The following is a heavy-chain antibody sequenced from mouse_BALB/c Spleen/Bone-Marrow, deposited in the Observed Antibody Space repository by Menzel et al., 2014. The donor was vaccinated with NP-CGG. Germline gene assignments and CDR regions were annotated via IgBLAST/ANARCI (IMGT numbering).Heavy chain of an antibody. CDR2: IRNKANGYTT. D-gene: IGHD2-3*01. CDR1: GFTFTDYY. V-gene: IGHV7-3*02. Sequence: DVKLVESGGGLVQPGGSLRLSCATSGFTFTDYYMNWVRQPPGKALEWLGFIRNKANGYTTEYSASVKGRFTISRDNSQSILYLQMNTLRAEDSATYYCARDMGGLLFGYWGQGTTLTVSS. J-gene: IGHJ2*01. CDR3: ARDMGGLLFGY.